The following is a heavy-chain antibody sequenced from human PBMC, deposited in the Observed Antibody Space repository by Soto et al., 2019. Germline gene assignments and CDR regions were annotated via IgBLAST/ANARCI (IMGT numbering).Heavy chain of an antibody. J-gene: IGHJ4*02. V-gene: IGHV4-39*01. CDR3: ARLERDTDHFDY. D-gene: IGHD1-1*01. Sequence: PSETLSLTCTVSGGSISSSSYYWGXXXLSPGMGLEWIGSIYYSGSTYYNPSFKSRVTISVDTSKNQFSLKLSSVTAADTAVYYCARLERDTDHFDYWGQGTLVTVSS. CDR1: GGSISSSSYY. CDR2: IYYSGST.